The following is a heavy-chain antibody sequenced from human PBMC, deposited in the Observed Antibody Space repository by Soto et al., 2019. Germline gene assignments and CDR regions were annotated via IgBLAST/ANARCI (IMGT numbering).Heavy chain of an antibody. J-gene: IGHJ6*02. D-gene: IGHD3-9*01. V-gene: IGHV1-69*13. CDR3: ARGDATKIVVTTYYAMDV. CDR1: GDTFTTYY. Sequence: ASVKVSCKASGDTFTTYYIHWVRQAPGQGLEWMGGIIPVFGTANYAQKFQGRVTITADESTSIVYMDVTSLRSEDTAVYYCARGDATKIVVTTYYAMDVWGQGTTVTVSS. CDR2: IIPVFGTA.